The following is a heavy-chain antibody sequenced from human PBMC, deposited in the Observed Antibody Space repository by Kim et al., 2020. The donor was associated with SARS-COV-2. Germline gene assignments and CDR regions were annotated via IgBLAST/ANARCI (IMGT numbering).Heavy chain of an antibody. CDR1: GGSFSGYS. CDR3: ARGPLRGWFDP. J-gene: IGHJ5*02. V-gene: IGHV4-34*01. Sequence: SETLSLTCAVYGGSFSGYSWSWIRQPPGRGLEWIGEINHSGSANYNPSLKSRVTISVDTSKNQFSLKLSSVTAADTAVYYCARGPLRGWFDPWGQGTLVTVSS. D-gene: IGHD4-17*01. CDR2: INHSGSA.